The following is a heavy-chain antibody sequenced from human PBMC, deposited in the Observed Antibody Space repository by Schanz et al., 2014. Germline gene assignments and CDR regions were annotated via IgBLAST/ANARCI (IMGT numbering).Heavy chain of an antibody. D-gene: IGHD4-17*01. CDR3: VRDTDYHFDY. V-gene: IGHV3-21*01. CDR2: ITASGDYM. CDR1: RFTFSSYS. J-gene: IGHJ4*02. Sequence: EVQLVESGGGLVKPGGSLRLSCEASRFTFSSYSFNWVRQAPGKGLEWVSSITASGDYMHYADSVKGRFTISRDNAKNTLYLQMNSLRAEDTAVYYCVRDTDYHFDYWGQGTLVTVSS.